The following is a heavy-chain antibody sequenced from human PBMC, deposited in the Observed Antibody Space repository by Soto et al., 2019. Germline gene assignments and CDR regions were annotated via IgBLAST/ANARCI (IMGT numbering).Heavy chain of an antibody. CDR3: ARQKQWLSPFDD. J-gene: IGHJ4*02. CDR1: GGSITNDDYY. CDR2: IHNSGTT. V-gene: IGHV4-31*03. Sequence: PSETLSLTCTVSGGSITNDDYYWNWIRQLPGKGLEWIGYIHNSGTTDYNPSLKSRVTISVDTSKSQFSLKLSSVTAADTAVYFCARQKQWLSPFDDWGQGTLVTVS. D-gene: IGHD6-19*01.